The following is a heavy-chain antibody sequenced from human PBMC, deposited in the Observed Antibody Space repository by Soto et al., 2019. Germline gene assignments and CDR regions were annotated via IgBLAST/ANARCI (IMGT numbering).Heavy chain of an antibody. CDR3: ARDDYYYYYIDV. V-gene: IGHV1-69*13. J-gene: IGHJ6*03. Sequence: SVKVSCKASGGTFSSYAISWVRQAPGQGLEWMGGIIPIYGTANYAQKFQGRVTITADESTSTAYMELRSLRSEDTAVYYCARDDYYYYYIDVWGKRTTVTGSS. CDR2: IIPIYGTA. CDR1: GGTFSSYA.